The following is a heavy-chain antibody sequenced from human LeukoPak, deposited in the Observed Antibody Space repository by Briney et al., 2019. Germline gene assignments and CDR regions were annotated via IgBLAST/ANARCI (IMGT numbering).Heavy chain of an antibody. CDR2: ISYDGSNK. CDR3: AKDTGSSGYYYISDGFDI. Sequence: PGGSLRLSCAASGFTFSSYGMHWVRQAPGKGLDWVAVISYDGSNKYYADSVKGRFTISRDTSKNTLNLQMNSLRAEDTAVYYCAKDTGSSGYYYISDGFDIWGQGTMVTVSS. V-gene: IGHV3-30*18. D-gene: IGHD3-22*01. J-gene: IGHJ3*02. CDR1: GFTFSSYG.